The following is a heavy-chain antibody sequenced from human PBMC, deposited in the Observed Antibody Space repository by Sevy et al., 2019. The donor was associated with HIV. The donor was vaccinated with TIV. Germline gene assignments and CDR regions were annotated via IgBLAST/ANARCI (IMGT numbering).Heavy chain of an antibody. CDR2: ISSSGSTI. D-gene: IGHD1-26*01. J-gene: IGHJ4*02. CDR3: VGGSIVGATGLDY. V-gene: IGHV3-11*01. CDR1: GFTFSDYY. Sequence: GGSLRLSCAASGFTFSDYYMSWIRQAPGKGLEWVSYISSSGSTIYYADSVKGRFTISRDNAKNSLYLQMNSLRAEDTAVYYCVGGSIVGATGLDYWGQGTLVTVSS.